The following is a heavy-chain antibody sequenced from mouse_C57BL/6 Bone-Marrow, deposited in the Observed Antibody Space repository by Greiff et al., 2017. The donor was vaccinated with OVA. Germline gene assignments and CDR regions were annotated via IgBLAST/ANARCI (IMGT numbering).Heavy chain of an antibody. V-gene: IGHV1-76*01. Sequence: QVQLQQSGAELVRPGASVKLSCKASGYTFTDYYINWVKQRPGQGLEWIARIYPGSGNTYYNEKFKGKATLTAEKSSSTAYMQLSSLTSEDSAVYFCARPYGNYVGNFDVWGTGTTVTVSS. J-gene: IGHJ1*03. D-gene: IGHD2-1*01. CDR2: IYPGSGNT. CDR1: GYTFTDYY. CDR3: ARPYGNYVGNFDV.